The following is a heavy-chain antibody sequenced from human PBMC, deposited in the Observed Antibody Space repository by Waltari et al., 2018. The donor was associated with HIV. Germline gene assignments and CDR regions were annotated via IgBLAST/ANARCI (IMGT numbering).Heavy chain of an antibody. CDR2: INHHGRT. V-gene: IGHV4-34*01. Sequence: QVQLQQWGARLLQPSENVALNCAVYGGSFSGYYWTWIRQPPGKGLEWIGEINHHGRTNYKPSLKSRVSMSVATSKNQFSLNLSSVTAADTAMYYCARGYFWRGHYLTYWGQGTLVTVSS. CDR1: GGSFSGYY. CDR3: ARGYFWRGHYLTY. D-gene: IGHD3-3*01. J-gene: IGHJ4*02.